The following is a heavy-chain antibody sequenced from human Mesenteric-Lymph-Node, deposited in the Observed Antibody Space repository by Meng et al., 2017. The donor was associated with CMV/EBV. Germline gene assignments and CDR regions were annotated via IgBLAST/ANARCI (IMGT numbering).Heavy chain of an antibody. Sequence: ASVKVSCKASGYTFTSYGISWVRQAPGQGLEWMGWISTYNGNTEYAQKFQGRLTMTTDTSTGTAYMELRSLRSDDTAVYYCARHDGTYGLDIWGQGTMVTVSS. D-gene: IGHD1-14*01. CDR2: ISTYNGNT. CDR1: GYTFTSYG. J-gene: IGHJ3*02. V-gene: IGHV1-18*01. CDR3: ARHDGTYGLDI.